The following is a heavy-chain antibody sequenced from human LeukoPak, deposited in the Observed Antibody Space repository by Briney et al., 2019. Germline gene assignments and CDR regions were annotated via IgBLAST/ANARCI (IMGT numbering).Heavy chain of an antibody. Sequence: GESLKISCKGSGYSFTSYWIGWGRQMPGKGLEWMGIIYPGDSDTRYSPSFQGQVTISADKSISTAYLQWSSLKASDTAMYYCARRGGNYYDSREVDYWGQGTLVTVSS. CDR3: ARRGGNYYDSREVDY. J-gene: IGHJ4*02. V-gene: IGHV5-51*01. CDR1: GYSFTSYW. D-gene: IGHD3-22*01. CDR2: IYPGDSDT.